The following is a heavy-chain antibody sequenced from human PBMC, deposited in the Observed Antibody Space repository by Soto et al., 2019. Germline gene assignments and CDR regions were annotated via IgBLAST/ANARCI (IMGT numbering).Heavy chain of an antibody. J-gene: IGHJ3*02. D-gene: IGHD6-19*01. V-gene: IGHV5-51*01. CDR3: ARRWRDSSGWLDVFDI. CDR1: GYSFTNYW. CDR2: IYPGDSET. Sequence: PGESLKISCQGSGYSFTNYWIAWVRQLPGKGLEWMGTIYPGDSETRYRPSFQGQVTISADKSITTAYLQWGSLKASDTAMYYCARRWRDSSGWLDVFDIWGQGTMVTVSS.